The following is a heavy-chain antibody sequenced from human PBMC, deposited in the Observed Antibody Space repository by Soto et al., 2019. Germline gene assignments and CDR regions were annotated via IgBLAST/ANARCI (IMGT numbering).Heavy chain of an antibody. CDR1: GYTFTSYA. J-gene: IGHJ6*02. V-gene: IGHV1-3*01. CDR2: INAGNGNT. Sequence: QVQLVQSGAEVKKPGASVKVSCKASGYTFTSYAMHWVRQAPGQRLEWMGWINAGNGNTKYSQKFQGRVTITRDTSASTAYMELSSLRSEDTAVYYCARDITATVPPIYGMDVWGQGTTVTVSS. CDR3: ARDITATVPPIYGMDV. D-gene: IGHD4-17*01.